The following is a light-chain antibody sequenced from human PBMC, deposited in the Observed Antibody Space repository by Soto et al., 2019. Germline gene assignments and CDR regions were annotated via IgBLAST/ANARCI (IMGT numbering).Light chain of an antibody. V-gene: IGKV1-5*01. CDR1: QSISSW. J-gene: IGKJ3*01. CDR3: QQYNSYPST. Sequence: DIQMTQSPSTPSASVGDRVTITCRASQSISSWLAWYQQKPGKAPKLLIYDASSLESGVPSRFSGSGSGTEFTLTISSLQPDDFATYYCQQYNSYPSTFGPGTKVDIK. CDR2: DAS.